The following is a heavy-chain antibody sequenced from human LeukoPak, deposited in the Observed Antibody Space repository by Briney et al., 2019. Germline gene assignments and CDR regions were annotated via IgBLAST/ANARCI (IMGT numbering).Heavy chain of an antibody. Sequence: PGGSLRLSCAASGFTFDGYAMHWVRQAPGKGLEWVSGISWNSGSIGYADSVKGRFTISRDNAKNSLYLQMNSLRAEDTALYYCAKDISNTAMVGFDYWGQGTLVTVSS. CDR2: ISWNSGSI. CDR1: GFTFDGYA. J-gene: IGHJ4*02. CDR3: AKDISNTAMVGFDY. V-gene: IGHV3-9*01. D-gene: IGHD5-18*01.